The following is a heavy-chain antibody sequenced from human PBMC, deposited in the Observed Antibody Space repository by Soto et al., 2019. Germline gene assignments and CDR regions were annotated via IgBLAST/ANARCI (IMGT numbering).Heavy chain of an antibody. Sequence: QVQLVQSGTEMKKPGASVKVSCKASGYTFTTSGITWVRQAPGQGPEYMGWISTARGDTNCAQEFQDRITMTTDTSTCTVYMELRTLTSDDTAVYYCASSRDYYNDYWGQGSLVTVSS. CDR3: ASSRDYYNDY. CDR1: GYTFTTSG. V-gene: IGHV1-18*01. CDR2: ISTARGDT. J-gene: IGHJ4*02.